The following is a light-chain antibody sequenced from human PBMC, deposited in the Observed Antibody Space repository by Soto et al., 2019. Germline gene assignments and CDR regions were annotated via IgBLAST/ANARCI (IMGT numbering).Light chain of an antibody. CDR2: GAS. V-gene: IGKV3D-15*01. CDR3: QRYNNWPLT. Sequence: EIVLTQSPGTLSLSPGDTATLSCKASQSVGRSSLAWYQQKPGQAPRLLIYGASNRATGIPARFSGSRSGTEFTLTINSLQSEDFAVYYCQRYNNWPLTFGGGTKVDIK. CDR1: QSVGRS. J-gene: IGKJ4*01.